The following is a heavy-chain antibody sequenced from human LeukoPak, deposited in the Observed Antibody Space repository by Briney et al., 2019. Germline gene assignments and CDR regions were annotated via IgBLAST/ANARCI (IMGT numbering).Heavy chain of an antibody. CDR2: INHSGST. CDR3: ARGLLYSSNQFDY. J-gene: IGHJ4*02. Sequence: PSETLSLTCAVYGGSFSGYYWSWIRQPPGKGLEWIGEINHSGSTNYNPSLKSRVTISVDTSKNQFSLKLSSVTAADTAVYYCARGLLYSSNQFDYWGQGTLVTVSS. CDR1: GGSFSGYY. V-gene: IGHV4-34*01. D-gene: IGHD6-13*01.